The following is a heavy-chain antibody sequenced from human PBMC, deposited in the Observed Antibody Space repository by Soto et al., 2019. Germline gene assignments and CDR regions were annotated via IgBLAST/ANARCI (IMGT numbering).Heavy chain of an antibody. V-gene: IGHV4-34*01. J-gene: IGHJ5*02. Sequence: QVQLQQWGAGLLKPSETLSLTCAVYGGSFSGYYWSWIRQPPGKGLEWIGEINHSGSTNYNPTLKRRVSISVDTSKNQCSRKLSTVTAADTAVYYCARDEGYIVLMVYARGGFDPWGQGTLVTVSS. D-gene: IGHD2-8*01. CDR3: ARDEGYIVLMVYARGGFDP. CDR1: GGSFSGYY. CDR2: INHSGST.